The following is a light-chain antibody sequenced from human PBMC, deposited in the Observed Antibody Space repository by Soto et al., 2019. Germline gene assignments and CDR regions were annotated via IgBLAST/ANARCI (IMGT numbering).Light chain of an antibody. CDR3: CSYAGSSTRWV. CDR2: EGS. Sequence: QSALTQPASVSGSPGQSITISCTGTSSDVGSYNLVSWYQQHPGKAPKVMIYEGSKRPSGVSNRFSGSKSGNTASLTISGLQAEDEADYYCCSYAGSSTRWVFGGGTQLTVL. CDR1: SSDVGSYNL. V-gene: IGLV2-23*01. J-gene: IGLJ3*02.